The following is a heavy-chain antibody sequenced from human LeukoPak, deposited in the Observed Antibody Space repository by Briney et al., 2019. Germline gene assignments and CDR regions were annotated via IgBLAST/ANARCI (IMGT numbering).Heavy chain of an antibody. CDR1: GGSISSYY. CDR2: IYYSGST. D-gene: IGHD1-7*01. J-gene: IGHJ4*02. CDR3: ARGNWNYDY. V-gene: IGHV4-59*12. Sequence: SETLSLTCTVSGGSISSYYWSWIRQPPGKGLEWIGYIYYSGSTNYNPSLKSRVTISVDRSKNQFSLKLSSVTAADTAVYYCARGNWNYDYWGQGTLVTVSS.